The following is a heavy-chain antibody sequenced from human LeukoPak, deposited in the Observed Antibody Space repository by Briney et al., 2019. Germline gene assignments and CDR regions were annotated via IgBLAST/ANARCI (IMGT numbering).Heavy chain of an antibody. CDR1: GGSISSSNW. D-gene: IGHD6-19*01. CDR3: ARDKEAVAGSRHFGY. J-gene: IGHJ4*02. CDR2: IYHSGST. Sequence: SETLSLTCAVSGGSISSSNWWSWVRQPPGKGLEWIGEIYHSGSTNYNPSLKSPVTISVDKSKNQFSLKLSSVTAADTAVYYCARDKEAVAGSRHFGYWGQGTLVTVSS. V-gene: IGHV4-4*02.